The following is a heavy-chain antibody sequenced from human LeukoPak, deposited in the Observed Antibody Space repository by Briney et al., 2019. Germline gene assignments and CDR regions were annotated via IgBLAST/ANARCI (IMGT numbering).Heavy chain of an antibody. V-gene: IGHV3-21*01. CDR3: ARALTYLRFLEWSYGGFDY. Sequence: GGSLRLSCAASGFTFSSYRMNWVSQAPGKGLEWVSSISSSSSYIYYADSVKGRFTISRDNAKNSLYLQMNGLRAEDTAVYYCARALTYLRFLEWSYGGFDYWGQGTLVTVSS. CDR2: ISSSSSYI. CDR1: GFTFSSYR. J-gene: IGHJ4*02. D-gene: IGHD3-3*01.